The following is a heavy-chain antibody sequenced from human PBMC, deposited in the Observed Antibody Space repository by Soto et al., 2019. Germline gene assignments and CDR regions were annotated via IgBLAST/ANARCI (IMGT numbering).Heavy chain of an antibody. V-gene: IGHV3-30*18. Sequence: GSLILSCAASGFTFNTHGMHWVRQAPGKGLEWVAVISYDGTVKYCPDSVKGRFTISRDNTKNTLYLQMDSLRPEDTAVYYCEKRVASAGVIDYWGLGTLVSVSS. D-gene: IGHD6-13*01. J-gene: IGHJ4*02. CDR3: EKRVASAGVIDY. CDR2: ISYDGTVK. CDR1: GFTFNTHG.